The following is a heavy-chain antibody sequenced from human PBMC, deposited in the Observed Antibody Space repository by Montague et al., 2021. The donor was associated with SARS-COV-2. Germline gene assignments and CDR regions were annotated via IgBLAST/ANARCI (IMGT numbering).Heavy chain of an antibody. J-gene: IGHJ4*02. CDR2: TYYRSKWYN. CDR1: GDSVSRNSAA. D-gene: IGHD1-26*01. CDR3: ARTSASSDY. Sequence: CPSSGDSVSRNSAAWNWIRQSPSRGREWLGRTYYRSKWYNDYAVSVKSRITINPDTSKNQISLQLNSVTPEDTAVYYCARTSASSDYWGQGTLVTVSS. V-gene: IGHV6-1*01.